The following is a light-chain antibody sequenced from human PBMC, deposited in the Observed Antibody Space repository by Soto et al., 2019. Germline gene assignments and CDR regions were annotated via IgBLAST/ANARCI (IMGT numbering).Light chain of an antibody. CDR3: QSSNTGLSLAYV. Sequence: QSVLTQPPSVSGAPGQRVTISCTGSSSNIGAGYDVHWYQQLPGSAPKLVIYGNSNRPSGVPDRFSGSKSGTSASLAITGLQADDEADYYCQSSNTGLSLAYVFGTGTKVTVL. CDR1: SSNIGAGYD. J-gene: IGLJ1*01. V-gene: IGLV1-40*01. CDR2: GNS.